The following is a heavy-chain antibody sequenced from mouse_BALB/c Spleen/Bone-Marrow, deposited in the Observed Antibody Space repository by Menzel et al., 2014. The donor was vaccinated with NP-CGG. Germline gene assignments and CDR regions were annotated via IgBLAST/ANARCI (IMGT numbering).Heavy chain of an antibody. CDR2: IWSGGST. J-gene: IGHJ2*01. CDR3: ARNGNYYFDY. D-gene: IGHD2-1*01. Sequence: VKLVESGPGLVQPSQRLSITCTVSGFSLTSYGLHWVRQSPGKGLEWLGVIWSGGSTDYNAAYISRLSISKDNSKSQVFFKMNSLQANDTAIYYCARNGNYYFDYWGQGTTLTVSS. CDR1: GFSLTSYG. V-gene: IGHV2-2*02.